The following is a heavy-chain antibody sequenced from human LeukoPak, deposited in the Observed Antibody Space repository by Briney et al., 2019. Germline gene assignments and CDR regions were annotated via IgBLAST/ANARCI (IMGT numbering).Heavy chain of an antibody. J-gene: IGHJ3*02. CDR3: AREQYGSDDALDI. V-gene: IGHV3-33*08. CDR2: IWFDGSNK. D-gene: IGHD4-17*01. CDR1: GFTFSSYW. Sequence: PGGSLRLSCAASGFTFSSYWMSWVRQAPGKGLEWVAVIWFDGSNKYYADSVKGRFTVSRDNSKNTMDLQMNSLRAEDTAVYYCAREQYGSDDALDIWGQGTMVTVSS.